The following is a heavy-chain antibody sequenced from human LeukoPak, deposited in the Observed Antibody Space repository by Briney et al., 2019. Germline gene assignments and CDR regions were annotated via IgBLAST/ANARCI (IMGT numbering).Heavy chain of an antibody. Sequence: GGSLRLSCAASGFTFSSYGMSWVRQAPGKGLEWVSAFSGSGGSTYYADSVKGRFTISRDNSKNTLYLQMNSLRAEDTAVHYCARDGARDYYDRSGYFSFAFDIWGQGTLVTVSS. CDR3: ARDGARDYYDRSGYFSFAFDI. CDR1: GFTFSSYG. V-gene: IGHV3-23*01. D-gene: IGHD3-22*01. J-gene: IGHJ3*02. CDR2: FSGSGGST.